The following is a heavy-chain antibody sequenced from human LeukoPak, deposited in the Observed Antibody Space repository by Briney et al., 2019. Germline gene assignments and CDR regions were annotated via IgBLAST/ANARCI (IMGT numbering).Heavy chain of an antibody. CDR3: ARESLIPVSRYHFYLMDV. V-gene: IGHV4-61*01. Sequence: SETLSLTCTVSGGSVNSGTYFWSWIRQPPGKALEWIGYMPYSGNTNYNPSLTSRVTILVDTSKNQFSLRLNSVTAADSAVYYCARESLIPVSRYHFYLMDVWGRGTTVTVSS. J-gene: IGHJ6*02. CDR1: GGSVNSGTYF. CDR2: MPYSGNT. D-gene: IGHD1-14*01.